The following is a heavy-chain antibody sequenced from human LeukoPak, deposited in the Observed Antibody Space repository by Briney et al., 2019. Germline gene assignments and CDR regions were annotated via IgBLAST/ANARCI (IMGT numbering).Heavy chain of an antibody. CDR2: INGRGDRT. D-gene: IGHD6-13*01. CDR1: GFTFSNYA. J-gene: IGHJ4*02. CDR3: ARDPMAAAGPY. V-gene: IGHV3-23*01. Sequence: GGSLRLSCTASGFTFSNYAMSWVRQAAGKGLEWVSSINGRGDRTYYADSVKGRFTISRDNAKNSLYLQMNSLRAEDTAVYYCARDPMAAAGPYWGQGTLVTVSS.